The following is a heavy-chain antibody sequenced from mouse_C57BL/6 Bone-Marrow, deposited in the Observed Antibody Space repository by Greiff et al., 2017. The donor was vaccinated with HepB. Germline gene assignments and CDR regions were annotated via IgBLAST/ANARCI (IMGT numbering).Heavy chain of an antibody. CDR2: IDPETGGT. D-gene: IGHD2-3*01. J-gene: IGHJ3*01. Sequence: VQLVESGAELVRPGASVTLSCKASGYTFTDYEMHWVKQTPVHGLEWIGAIDPETGGTAYNQKFKGKAILTADKSSSTAYMELRSLTSEDSAVYYCTEGYWAWFAYWGQGTLVTVSA. CDR1: GYTFTDYE. CDR3: TEGYWAWFAY. V-gene: IGHV1-15*01.